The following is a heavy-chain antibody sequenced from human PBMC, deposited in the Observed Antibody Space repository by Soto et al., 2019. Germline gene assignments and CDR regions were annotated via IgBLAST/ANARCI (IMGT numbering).Heavy chain of an antibody. Sequence: EVQLVESGGGLVQPGGSLRLSCAASGFTFSSYSMNWVRQAPGKGLEWVSYISSSSSTIYYADSVKGRFTISRDNAKNSLYLQMNSLRDEDTAVYYCAREGYKDYDFWSGHFDYWGQGTLVTDSS. CDR1: GFTFSSYS. V-gene: IGHV3-48*02. CDR3: AREGYKDYDFWSGHFDY. D-gene: IGHD3-3*01. CDR2: ISSSSSTI. J-gene: IGHJ4*02.